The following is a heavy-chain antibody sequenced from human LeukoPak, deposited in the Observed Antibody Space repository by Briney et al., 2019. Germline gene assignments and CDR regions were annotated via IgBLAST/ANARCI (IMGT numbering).Heavy chain of an antibody. J-gene: IGHJ4*02. CDR3: ARRALVGAIRGPIDY. D-gene: IGHD1-26*01. CDR2: IRQDGSDQ. CDR1: GFTFSSYS. Sequence: PGGSLRLSCAASGFTFSSYSMHWVRQAPGKGLEWVGGIRQDGSDQYYADSVKGQFTISRDNSKNTLYLQVNSLRAEDTAVYYCARRALVGAIRGPIDYWGQGTLVTVSS. V-gene: IGHV3-30*04.